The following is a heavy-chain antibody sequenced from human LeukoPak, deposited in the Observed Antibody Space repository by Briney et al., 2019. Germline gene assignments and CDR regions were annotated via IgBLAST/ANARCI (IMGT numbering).Heavy chain of an antibody. CDR3: ARDRGGYYFDY. CDR1: GFTFSSYG. Sequence: PGGSLRLSCAASGFTFSSYGMHWVRQAPGKGLEWVTFIRYDGSKKYYADSVRGRFTISRDNAKNSLYLQMNSLRAEDTAVYYCARDRGGYYFDYWGQGTLVTVSS. V-gene: IGHV3-30*02. J-gene: IGHJ4*02. CDR2: IRYDGSKK.